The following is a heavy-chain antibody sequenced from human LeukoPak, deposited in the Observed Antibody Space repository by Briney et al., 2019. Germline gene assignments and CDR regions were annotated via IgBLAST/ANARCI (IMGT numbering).Heavy chain of an antibody. V-gene: IGHV3-73*01. CDR1: GFTFSGSA. Sequence: GGSLKLSCAASGFTFSGSAMHWVRQASGKGLEWVGRIRSKANSYATAYAASVKGRFTISRDDSKNTAYLQMNSLKTEDTAVYYCTREYCSSTSCYNYWGQGTLVTVSS. J-gene: IGHJ4*02. CDR3: TREYCSSTSCYNY. CDR2: IRSKANSYAT. D-gene: IGHD2-2*02.